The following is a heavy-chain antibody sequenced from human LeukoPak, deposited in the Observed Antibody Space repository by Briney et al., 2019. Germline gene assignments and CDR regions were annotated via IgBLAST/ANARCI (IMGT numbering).Heavy chain of an antibody. V-gene: IGHV3-30*03. J-gene: IGHJ3*02. D-gene: IGHD3-10*01. CDR2: ISYDGSNK. CDR3: ATDWLGFSGAFDI. Sequence: PGGSLRLSCAASGFTFSSYGMHWVRQAPGKGLEWVAVISYDGSNKYYADSVKGRFTISRDNSKNTLYLQNSLRAEDTAVYYCATDWLGFSGAFDIWGQGTMVTVSS. CDR1: GFTFSSYG.